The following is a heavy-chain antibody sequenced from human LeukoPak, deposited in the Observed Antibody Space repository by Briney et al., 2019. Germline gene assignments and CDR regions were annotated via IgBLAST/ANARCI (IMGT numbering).Heavy chain of an antibody. CDR1: GGSISSSSYY. J-gene: IGHJ4*02. CDR3: ASYDFWSGYFYY. D-gene: IGHD3-3*01. V-gene: IGHV4-39*01. CDR2: IYYSGST. Sequence: PSETLCLTCAVSGGSISSSSYYWGWIRQPPGKGLEWIGSIYYSGSTYYNPSLKSRVTISVDTSKNQFSLKLSSVTAADTAVYYCASYDFWSGYFYYWGQGTLVTVSS.